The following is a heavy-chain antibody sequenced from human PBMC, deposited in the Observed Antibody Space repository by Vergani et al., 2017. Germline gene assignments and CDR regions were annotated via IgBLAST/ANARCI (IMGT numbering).Heavy chain of an antibody. CDR3: AKHFRGWGIDY. CDR1: GFTFSNYD. V-gene: IGHV3-30*02. Sequence: QVQLVESGGGVVQRGGSLRLSCATSGFTFSNYDMQWIRQGPGKGLEFVAFIQFDGSNQYYADSVKCRFTLSRDFSKNTLYLQMNSLRTGDTATYYCAKHFRGWGIDYWGQGTQVMVSS. J-gene: IGHJ4*02. D-gene: IGHD3-16*01. CDR2: IQFDGSNQ.